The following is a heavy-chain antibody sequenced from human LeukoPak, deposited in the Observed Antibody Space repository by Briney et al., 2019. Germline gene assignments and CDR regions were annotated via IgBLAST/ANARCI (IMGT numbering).Heavy chain of an antibody. D-gene: IGHD3-10*01. CDR1: GFTFSSYG. CDR3: AKAAVYGSGSYYKRVYFDY. J-gene: IGHJ4*02. CDR2: ISYDGSNK. V-gene: IGHV3-30*18. Sequence: GRSLRLSCAASGFTFSSYGMPWVRQAPGKGLEWVAVISYDGSNKYYADSVKGRFTISRDNSKTTLYLQMNSLRAEDTAVYYCAKAAVYGSGSYYKRVYFDYWGQGTLVTVSS.